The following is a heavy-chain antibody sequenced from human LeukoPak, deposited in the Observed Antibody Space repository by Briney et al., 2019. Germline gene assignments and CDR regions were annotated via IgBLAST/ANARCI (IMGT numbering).Heavy chain of an antibody. D-gene: IGHD5-12*01. CDR2: IYEDGTT. V-gene: IGHV4-59*01. CDR3: ARDRGYSAYDWSH. J-gene: IGHJ4*02. Sequence: SETLSLTCTVSGGSISSYYWSWIRQPPGKGPEWIGYIYEDGTTYYNPSLKSRVTMSVDTSKNQFSLKLRSVTAADTAVYYCARDRGYSAYDWSHWGQGSLVIVSS. CDR1: GGSISSYY.